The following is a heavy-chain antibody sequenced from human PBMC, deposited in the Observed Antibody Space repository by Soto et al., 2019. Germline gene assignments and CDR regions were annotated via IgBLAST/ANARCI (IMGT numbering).Heavy chain of an antibody. CDR1: GGSISSGGYY. V-gene: IGHV4-31*03. Sequence: SETLSLTCTVSGGSISSGGYYWSWIRQHPGKGLEWIGYIYYSGSTYYNPSLKSRVTISVDTSKNQFSLKLSSVTAADTAVYYCARGRDYYGSGSYPRGYYYYYMDVWGKGTTVTVSS. CDR3: ARGRDYYGSGSYPRGYYYYYMDV. CDR2: IYYSGST. J-gene: IGHJ6*03. D-gene: IGHD3-10*01.